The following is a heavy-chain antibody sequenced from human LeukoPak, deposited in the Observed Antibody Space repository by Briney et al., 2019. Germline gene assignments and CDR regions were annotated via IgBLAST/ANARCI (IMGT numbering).Heavy chain of an antibody. J-gene: IGHJ4*02. V-gene: IGHV4-4*07. D-gene: IGHD6-6*01. CDR3: AGGIAARHRFYYFYN. Sequence: SETLSLTCTASGGSFSSYYRSWIRQPAGKGLEWVGCIYTSGNHNYNPSIKSRVTMSVDTSKNQASLKLSSVTAADTAVYYCAGGIAARHRFYYFYNWGEGTQVTVSS. CDR1: GGSFSSYY. CDR2: IYTSGNH.